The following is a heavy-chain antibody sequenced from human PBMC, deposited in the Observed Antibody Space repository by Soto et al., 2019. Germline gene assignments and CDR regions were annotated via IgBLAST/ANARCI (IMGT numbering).Heavy chain of an antibody. V-gene: IGHV3-11*06. Sequence: QVQLVESGGVLVPPGGSLRLSCAGSGFTFGDSYMSWIRQAPGKGLEWLSYISPGSRYPAYADSVKGRFTISRDNAKRSLYLQMMRLTAEDTAIYYCVRGGCGGLFDPWGQGTMVTVSS. J-gene: IGHJ5*02. CDR2: ISPGSRYP. CDR1: GFTFGDSY. CDR3: VRGGCGGLFDP. D-gene: IGHD2-21*01.